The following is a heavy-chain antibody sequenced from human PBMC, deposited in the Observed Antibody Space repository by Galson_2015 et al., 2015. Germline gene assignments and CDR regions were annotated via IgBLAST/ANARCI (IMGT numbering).Heavy chain of an antibody. CDR3: AKDHYDSNGYPKNAFVI. Sequence: SLRLSCAASGFTFSSYAMSWVRQAPGKGLEWVSSISGSGGSTFSADSVKGRFTISRDNSKNTLYLQVNSQRVEDTAVYYCAKDHYDSNGYPKNAFVIWGQGTMVTVSS. D-gene: IGHD3-22*01. J-gene: IGHJ3*02. CDR1: GFTFSSYA. CDR2: ISGSGGST. V-gene: IGHV3-23*01.